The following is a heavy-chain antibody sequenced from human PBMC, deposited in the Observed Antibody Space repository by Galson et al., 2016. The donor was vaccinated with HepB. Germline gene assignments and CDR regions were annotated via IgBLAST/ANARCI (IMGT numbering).Heavy chain of an antibody. Sequence: QSGAEVKKPGESLKISCKGSGYSFSSQSIGWVRQMPGKGLEWMGIIYPADSDTTYSPSFQGQVTISADKSISTAYLQWSSLKASDTAMYYCARQPSLSLTISAYYFDYWGQGTLVTVSS. J-gene: IGHJ4*02. V-gene: IGHV5-51*01. CDR2: IYPADSDT. CDR3: ARQPSLSLTISAYYFDY. D-gene: IGHD3-9*01. CDR1: GYSFSSQS.